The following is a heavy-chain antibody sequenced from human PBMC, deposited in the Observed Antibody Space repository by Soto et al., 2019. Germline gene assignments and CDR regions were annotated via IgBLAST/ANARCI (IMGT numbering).Heavy chain of an antibody. CDR2: IYYSGST. CDR3: ARDLTYYYDSRDYYYGMDI. V-gene: IGHV4-59*01. D-gene: IGHD3-22*01. J-gene: IGHJ6*02. Sequence: SETLSLTCTVSGGSISSYYWSWIRQPPGKGLEWIGYIYYSGSTNYNPSLKSRVTISVDTSKNQFSLKLSSVTAADTAVYYCARDLTYYYDSRDYYYGMDIWGQGTTVTVPS. CDR1: GGSISSYY.